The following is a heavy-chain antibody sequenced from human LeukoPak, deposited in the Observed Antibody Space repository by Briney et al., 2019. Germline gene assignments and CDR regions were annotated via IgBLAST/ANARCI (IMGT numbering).Heavy chain of an antibody. D-gene: IGHD3-22*01. CDR1: GFTFSSYA. J-gene: IGHJ5*01. Sequence: GGSLRLSCAASGFTFSSYAMSWVRQAPGKGLEWVSTVYGSSGSTNYADSVKGRFTISRDNSKNTLYLQMKSLKARDTAVYSCAKLVGTTPFDSWGQGTLVTASS. V-gene: IGHV3-23*01. CDR2: VYGSSGST. CDR3: AKLVGTTPFDS.